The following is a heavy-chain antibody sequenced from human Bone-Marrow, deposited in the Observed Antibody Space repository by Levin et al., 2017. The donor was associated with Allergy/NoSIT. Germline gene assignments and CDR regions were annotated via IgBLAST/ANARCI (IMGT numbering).Heavy chain of an antibody. Sequence: PGGSLRLSCAASGFTFSSYAMSWVRQAPGKGLEWVSAISGSGGSTYYADSVKGRFTISRDNSKNTLYLQMNSLRAEDTAVYYCAKDRGSGDYFWSGYYPNLYYYYYGMDVWGQGTTVTVSS. J-gene: IGHJ6*02. V-gene: IGHV3-23*01. CDR3: AKDRGSGDYFWSGYYPNLYYYYYGMDV. CDR1: GFTFSSYA. D-gene: IGHD3-3*01. CDR2: ISGSGGST.